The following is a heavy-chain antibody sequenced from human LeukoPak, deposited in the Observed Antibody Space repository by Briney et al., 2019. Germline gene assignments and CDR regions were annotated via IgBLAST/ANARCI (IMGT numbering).Heavy chain of an antibody. J-gene: IGHJ5*02. CDR1: GFTFSSYS. D-gene: IGHD2-2*01. V-gene: IGHV3-21*01. CDR2: ISSSSSYI. CDR3: ARDDLEDIVVVPAHFNWFDP. Sequence: GGSLRLSCAASGFTFSSYSMNWVRQAPGKGLEWVSSISSSSSYIYYADSVKGRFTISRDNAKNSLYLQMNSLRAEDTAVYYCARDDLEDIVVVPAHFNWFDPWGQGTLVTVSS.